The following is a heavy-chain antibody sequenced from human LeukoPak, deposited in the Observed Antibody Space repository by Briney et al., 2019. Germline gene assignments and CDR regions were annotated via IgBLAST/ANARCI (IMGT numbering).Heavy chain of an antibody. Sequence: VASVKVSCKASGGTFSSYAISWVRQAPGHGLEWMGGIIPIFGTANYAQKFQGRVTITADESTSTAYMELSSLRSEDTAVYYCARGDIVVVPAAISLFDPWGQGTLVTVSS. J-gene: IGHJ5*02. CDR3: ARGDIVVVPAAISLFDP. D-gene: IGHD2-2*01. CDR2: IIPIFGTA. CDR1: GGTFSSYA. V-gene: IGHV1-69*01.